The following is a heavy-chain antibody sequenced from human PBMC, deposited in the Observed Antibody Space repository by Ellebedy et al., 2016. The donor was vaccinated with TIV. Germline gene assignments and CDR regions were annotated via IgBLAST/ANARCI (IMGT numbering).Heavy chain of an antibody. D-gene: IGHD2-15*01. CDR1: GDSISSSNYY. V-gene: IGHV4-39*07. CDR2: IYYSGDT. CDR3: AREWSGGSEVDY. Sequence: SETLSLTXTVSGDSISSSNYYWGWIRQPPGKGLEWMGTIYYSGDTYYKPSLNSRVTISVDTSNNQFSLKLTSVTGADTAVYYCAREWSGGSEVDYWGQGTLVTVSS. J-gene: IGHJ4*02.